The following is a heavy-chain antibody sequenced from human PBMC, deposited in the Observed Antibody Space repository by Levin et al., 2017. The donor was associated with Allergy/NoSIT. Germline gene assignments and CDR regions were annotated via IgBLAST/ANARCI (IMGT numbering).Heavy chain of an antibody. CDR2: IYSSGDT. D-gene: IGHD3-10*01. CDR1: GFSVSSNY. Sequence: PGGSLRLSCAASGFSVSSNYMIWVRQAPGKGLQWVSIIYSSGDTYSAASVKGRFSISRDNSKNTLYLQMQSLRAEDTAVYYCARELISNGDGLDIWGQGTTVTVSS. CDR3: ARELISNGDGLDI. J-gene: IGHJ6*02. V-gene: IGHV3-53*01.